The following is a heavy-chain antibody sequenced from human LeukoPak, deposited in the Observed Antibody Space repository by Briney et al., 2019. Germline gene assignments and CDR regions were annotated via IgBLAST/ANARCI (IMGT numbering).Heavy chain of an antibody. D-gene: IGHD3-22*01. J-gene: IGHJ4*02. V-gene: IGHV1-69*06. CDR2: IIPIFGTA. CDR3: ARGSPDSSGYFMSEDY. CDR1: GGTFSSYA. Sequence: SVKVSCKASGGTFSSYAISWVRQAPGQGLEWMGGIIPIFGTANYAQKSQGRVTITADKSTSTAYMELSSLRSEDTAVYYCARGSPDSSGYFMSEDYWGQGTLVTVSS.